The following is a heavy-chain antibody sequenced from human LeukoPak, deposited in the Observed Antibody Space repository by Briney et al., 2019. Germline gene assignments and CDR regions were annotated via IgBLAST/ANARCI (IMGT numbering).Heavy chain of an antibody. V-gene: IGHV3-21*01. CDR3: ARDGLQAYYDSSGFLDY. Sequence: GGSLRLSCAASGFTFSNYNINWVRQAPRKGLEWVSSISGSSSFISYADSVKGRFTISRDNAKNSLYLQMNSLRAEDTAVYYCARDGLQAYYDSSGFLDYWGQGTLVTVSS. CDR1: GFTFSNYN. CDR2: ISGSSSFI. J-gene: IGHJ4*02. D-gene: IGHD3-22*01.